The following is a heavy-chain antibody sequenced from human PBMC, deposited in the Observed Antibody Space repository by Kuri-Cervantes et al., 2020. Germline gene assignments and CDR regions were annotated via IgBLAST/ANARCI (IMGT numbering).Heavy chain of an antibody. CDR3: ARGSRFFSTVTRRGYFDY. Sequence: GGSLRPSCAASGFTFSSYAMHWVRQATGKGLEWVSAIGTAGDTYYPGSVKGRFTISRENAKNSLYLQMNSLRAGDTAVYYCARGSRFFSTVTRRGYFDYWGQGTLVTVSS. CDR1: GFTFSSYA. V-gene: IGHV3-13*01. D-gene: IGHD4-17*01. J-gene: IGHJ4*02. CDR2: IGTAGDT.